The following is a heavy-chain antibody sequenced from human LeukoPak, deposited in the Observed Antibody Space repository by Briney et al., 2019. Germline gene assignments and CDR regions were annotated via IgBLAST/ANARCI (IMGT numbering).Heavy chain of an antibody. CDR2: IYYSGTT. Sequence: ASETLSLTCTVSGGSIKSSSYYWGWIRQPPGKGLEWIANIYYSGTTYYNPSLKSRVITSVDTSKNHFSLRLNSVTAADTAVYYCARQGSGWSGAFDFWGQGTLITVSS. CDR3: ARQGSGWSGAFDF. V-gene: IGHV4-39*01. CDR1: GGSIKSSSYY. J-gene: IGHJ4*02. D-gene: IGHD6-19*01.